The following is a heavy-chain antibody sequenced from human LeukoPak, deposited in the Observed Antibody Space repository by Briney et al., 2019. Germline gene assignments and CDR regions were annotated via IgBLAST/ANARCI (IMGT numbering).Heavy chain of an antibody. CDR3: ARDARAIVGVTTIYGDAFDI. V-gene: IGHV1-46*01. J-gene: IGHJ3*02. CDR1: GYTFTSYY. CDR2: INPSGGTST. D-gene: IGHD2-21*02. Sequence: ASVKVSCKASGYTFTSYYMHWVRQAPGQGLEWMGIINPSGGTSTTYAQNFQGRVSLTVDTSASTVYMDLSSLGSDDTAVYYCARDARAIVGVTTIYGDAFDIWGQGTVVTISS.